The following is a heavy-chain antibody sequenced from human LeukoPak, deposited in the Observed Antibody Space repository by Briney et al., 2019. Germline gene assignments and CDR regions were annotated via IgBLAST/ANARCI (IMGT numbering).Heavy chain of an antibody. D-gene: IGHD3-16*01. CDR2: IDPSDSYI. CDR3: ARQRFDYGYGMDV. Sequence: KRGGSLKISCKGSGYSFTSYWISWVRQMPGKGLEWMGRIDPSDSYINYSPSFQGHVTISADKSISTAYLQWSSLKASGTAMYYCARQRFDYGYGMDVWGQGTTVTVSS. J-gene: IGHJ6*02. CDR1: GYSFTSYW. V-gene: IGHV5-10-1*01.